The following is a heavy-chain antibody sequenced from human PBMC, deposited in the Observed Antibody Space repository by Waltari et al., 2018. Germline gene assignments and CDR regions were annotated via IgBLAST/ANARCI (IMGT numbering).Heavy chain of an antibody. V-gene: IGHV4-38-2*01. Sequence: QVQLQESGPGLVKPSETLSLTCAVSGYSISSGYYWGWIRQPPGKGLEWIGSIYHSGSTYYNPSLKSRVTISVDTSKNKFSLKLSSVTAADTAVYYCARALVPAAIFFDYWGQGTLVTVSS. CDR3: ARALVPAAIFFDY. D-gene: IGHD2-2*01. CDR2: IYHSGST. CDR1: GYSISSGYY. J-gene: IGHJ4*02.